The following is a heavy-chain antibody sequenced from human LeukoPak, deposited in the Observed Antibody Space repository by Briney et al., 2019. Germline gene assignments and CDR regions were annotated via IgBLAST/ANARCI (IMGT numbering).Heavy chain of an antibody. D-gene: IGHD4-23*01. CDR3: ARDNSPGWFDP. J-gene: IGHJ5*02. CDR2: ISGDGAST. Sequence: GGSLRLSCAASGFSFSTYWMHWVRQAPGKGLEWVARISGDGASTSYADSVKGRFTISRDNAKNTVYLQMNSLRAEDTALYYCARDNSPGWFDPWGQGTLVTVSS. V-gene: IGHV3-74*01. CDR1: GFSFSTYW.